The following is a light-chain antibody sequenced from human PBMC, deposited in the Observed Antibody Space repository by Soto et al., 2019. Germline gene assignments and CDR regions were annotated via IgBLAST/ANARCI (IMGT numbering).Light chain of an antibody. V-gene: IGLV2-14*01. J-gene: IGLJ2*01. Sequence: QSVLTQPASVSGSPGQSITISCTGTSSDIGDYDYVSWYQHLPGKAPKLLIFDVTHRPSGVSDRFSGSKSGNTASLTISGVRPEDEADYYCCSYAGSNTLIFGGGTKLTVL. CDR3: CSYAGSNTLI. CDR1: SSDIGDYDY. CDR2: DVT.